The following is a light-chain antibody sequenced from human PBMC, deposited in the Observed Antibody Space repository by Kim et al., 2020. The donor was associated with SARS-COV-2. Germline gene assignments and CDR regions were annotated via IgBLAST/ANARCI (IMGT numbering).Light chain of an antibody. Sequence: RATINCRSSQSVLYSSNNKNYLAWYQQKPGQPPKLLIYWTSTRKSGVPDRFSGSGSGTDFTLTISSLQAEDVAVYFCQQYYSTPYTFGQGTKLEI. J-gene: IGKJ2*01. V-gene: IGKV4-1*01. CDR2: WTS. CDR1: QSVLYSSNNKNY. CDR3: QQYYSTPYT.